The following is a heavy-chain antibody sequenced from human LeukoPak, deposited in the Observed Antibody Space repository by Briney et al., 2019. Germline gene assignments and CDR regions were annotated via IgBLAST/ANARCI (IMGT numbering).Heavy chain of an antibody. CDR1: GLTVSSNY. CDR3: ARDACSGGSCYSGGYYFDY. D-gene: IGHD2-15*01. Sequence: GGSLRLSCAASGLTVSSNYMSWVRQAPGKGLEWVSVIHSGGSTYYADSVKGRFTISRDNSKNMLYLQMNRLRAEDTAVYYCARDACSGGSCYSGGYYFDYWGQGTLVTVSS. CDR2: IHSGGST. J-gene: IGHJ4*02. V-gene: IGHV3-66*01.